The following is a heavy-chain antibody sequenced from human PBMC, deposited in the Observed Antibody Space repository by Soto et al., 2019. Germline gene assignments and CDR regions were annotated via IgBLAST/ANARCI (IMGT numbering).Heavy chain of an antibody. CDR1: GYTFSNYG. CDR2: ISVYNGDT. V-gene: IGHV1-18*04. D-gene: IGHD2-8*02. J-gene: IGHJ4*02. CDR3: AGSDKWVTGGTGGY. Sequence: QVQLVQSGAEVKKPGASVKVSCKASGYTFSNYGISWVRQTPGQGLEWMGWISVYNGDTNYVQKLQGRGTMTTDTTTTTAYMELRSLRSDDTAVYYCAGSDKWVTGGTGGYYGQGTLVSVSS.